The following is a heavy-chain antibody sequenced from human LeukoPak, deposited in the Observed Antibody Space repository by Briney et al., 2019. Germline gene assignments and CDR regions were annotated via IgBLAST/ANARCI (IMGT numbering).Heavy chain of an antibody. CDR3: ATDISTHYFGS. CDR1: GISFRSYG. D-gene: IGHD3-9*01. V-gene: IGHV3-30*02. Sequence: PGGSLRLSCAASGISFRSYGMHWVRQAPGKGLEWVTFIWYDASNKYYAESVKGRSTISRDNSRNTVFLQMNSLRAEDTAIYYCATDISTHYFGSWGQGTLVTVSS. CDR2: IWYDASNK. J-gene: IGHJ4*02.